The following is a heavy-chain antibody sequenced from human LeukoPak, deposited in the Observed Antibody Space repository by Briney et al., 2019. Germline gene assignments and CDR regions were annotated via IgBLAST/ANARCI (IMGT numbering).Heavy chain of an antibody. CDR2: IYSGGST. V-gene: IGHV3-53*01. J-gene: IGHJ4*02. CDR3: AREAVGAIYFDY. D-gene: IGHD1-26*01. CDR1: GFTVSSNY. Sequence: GGSLRLSCAASGFTVSSNYMSWVRQAPGKGLEWVSVIYSGGSTYYADSVKGRFTISRDNSKNTLYLQMNSLRVEDTAVYYCAREAVGAIYFDYWGQGTLVTVSS.